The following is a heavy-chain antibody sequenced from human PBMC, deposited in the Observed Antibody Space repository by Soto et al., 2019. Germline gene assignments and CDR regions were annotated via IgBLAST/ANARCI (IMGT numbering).Heavy chain of an antibody. CDR2: IYPGDSDT. D-gene: IGHD2-15*01. Sequence: PGESLKISCKGSGYSFTSYWIGWVRQMPGKGLEWMGIIYPGDSDTRYSPSFQGQVTISADKSISTAYLQWSSLKASDTAMYYCARHKQNGHCSGGSGYYYYYGMDVWGQGTTVTVSS. J-gene: IGHJ6*02. CDR1: GYSFTSYW. CDR3: ARHKQNGHCSGGSGYYYYYGMDV. V-gene: IGHV5-51*01.